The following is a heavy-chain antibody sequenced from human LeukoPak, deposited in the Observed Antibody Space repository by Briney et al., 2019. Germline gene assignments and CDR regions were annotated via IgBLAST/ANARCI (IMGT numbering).Heavy chain of an antibody. V-gene: IGHV4-34*01. D-gene: IGHD5-12*01. CDR2: INHSGST. CDR1: GGSFSGYY. Sequence: NPSETLSLTCAVYGGSFSGYYWSWIRQPPGEGLEWIGEINHSGSTNYNPSLKSRVTMSVDTSKNQFSLKLSSVTAADTAVYYCARDREGYSGYDYDFDFWGQGTLVTVSS. J-gene: IGHJ4*02. CDR3: ARDREGYSGYDYDFDF.